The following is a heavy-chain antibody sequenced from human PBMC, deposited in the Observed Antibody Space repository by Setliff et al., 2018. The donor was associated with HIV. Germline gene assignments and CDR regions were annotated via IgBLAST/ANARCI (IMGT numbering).Heavy chain of an antibody. CDR3: ARGKTWLRFLDY. V-gene: IGHV1-18*01. J-gene: IGHJ4*02. CDR2: INTHSGYT. Sequence: ASVKVSCKASGYTFNNYGISWVRQAPGQGLEWMGWINTHSGYTNYAQNVQGRVTVTMDTSTSTAYMELRSLKSDDTAVYYCARGKTWLRFLDYWGQRTLVTVSS. CDR1: GYTFNNYG. D-gene: IGHD5-12*01.